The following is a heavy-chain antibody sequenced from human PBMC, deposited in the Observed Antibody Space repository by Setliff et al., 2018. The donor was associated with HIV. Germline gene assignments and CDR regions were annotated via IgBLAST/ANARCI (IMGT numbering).Heavy chain of an antibody. V-gene: IGHV3-48*03. D-gene: IGHD7-27*01. CDR3: ARLNWGP. CDR1: GFDFSCYE. CDR2: ISSGGHTV. J-gene: IGHJ5*02. Sequence: SCSTSGFDFSCYEMNWVRQAPGKGLQWVSYISSGGHTVYHADSVKSRFTISRDNAKNSLSLQMDGLRAEYTAIYYCARLNWGPWGPGTLVTVSS.